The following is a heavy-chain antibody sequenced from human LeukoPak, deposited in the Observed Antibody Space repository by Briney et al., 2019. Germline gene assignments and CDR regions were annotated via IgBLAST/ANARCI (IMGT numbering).Heavy chain of an antibody. V-gene: IGHV3-7*01. CDR1: GFTFSSYW. Sequence: GGSLRLSCVASGFTFSSYWMSWVRQAPGKGLEWVANIKQDGSENFYVDSVKGRFTISRDNAKNSLYLQMNSLRAEDTAVYYCARAPGDCGGDCYSALAFDYWGQGTLVTVSS. CDR2: IKQDGSEN. D-gene: IGHD2-21*02. J-gene: IGHJ4*02. CDR3: ARAPGDCGGDCYSALAFDY.